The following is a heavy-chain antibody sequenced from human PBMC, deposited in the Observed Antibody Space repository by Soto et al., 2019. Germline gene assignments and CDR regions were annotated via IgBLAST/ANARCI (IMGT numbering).Heavy chain of an antibody. CDR3: ARHVEDIVVVPAAMDY. J-gene: IGHJ4*02. CDR1: GYSFTSYW. Sequence: GESLKISCKGSGYSFTSYWIGWVRQMPGKGLEWMGIIYPGDSDTRYSPSFQGQVTISADKSISTAYLQWSSLKASDTAMYYCARHVEDIVVVPAAMDYWGQGTLVTVSS. CDR2: IYPGDSDT. D-gene: IGHD2-2*01. V-gene: IGHV5-51*01.